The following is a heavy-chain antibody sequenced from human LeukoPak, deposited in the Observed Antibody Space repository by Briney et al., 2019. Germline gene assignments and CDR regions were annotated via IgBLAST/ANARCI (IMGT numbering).Heavy chain of an antibody. V-gene: IGHV3-21*01. CDR1: GFTFRSYS. J-gene: IGHJ4*02. Sequence: PGGSLRLSCAASGFTFRSYSMNWVRQAPGKGLEWVSSISSSSNYIHYADSMRGRFTVSRDNAKSSLYLQMTSLRAEDTAVYYCARVVIPTTHGDYWGQGTLVIVSS. D-gene: IGHD2-2*01. CDR2: ISSSSNYI. CDR3: ARVVIPTTHGDY.